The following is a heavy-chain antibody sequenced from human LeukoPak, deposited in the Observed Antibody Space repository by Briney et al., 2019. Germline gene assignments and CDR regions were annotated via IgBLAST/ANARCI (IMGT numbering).Heavy chain of an antibody. Sequence: SETLSLTCTVSGGSISSYYWSWIRQPAGKGLEWIGRIYTSGSTNYNPSLKSRVTMSVDTSKNQFSLKLSSVTAADTAVYYCARQEDIVVVPAASFDYWGQGTLVTVSS. J-gene: IGHJ4*02. CDR3: ARQEDIVVVPAASFDY. CDR1: GGSISSYY. V-gene: IGHV4-4*07. D-gene: IGHD2-2*01. CDR2: IYTSGST.